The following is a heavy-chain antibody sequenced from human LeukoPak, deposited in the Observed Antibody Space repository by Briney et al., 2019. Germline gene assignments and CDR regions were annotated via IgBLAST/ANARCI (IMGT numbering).Heavy chain of an antibody. CDR3: ARRDFWSGYSHHYWYFDL. V-gene: IGHV3-21*01. CDR2: ISSSSSYI. D-gene: IGHD3-3*01. Sequence: NPGGSPRLSCAASGFTFSSYSMNWVRQAPGRGLEWVSSISSSSSYIYYADSVKGRFTISRDNAKNSLYLQMNSLRAEDTAVYYCARRDFWSGYSHHYWYFDLWGRGTLVTVSS. J-gene: IGHJ2*01. CDR1: GFTFSSYS.